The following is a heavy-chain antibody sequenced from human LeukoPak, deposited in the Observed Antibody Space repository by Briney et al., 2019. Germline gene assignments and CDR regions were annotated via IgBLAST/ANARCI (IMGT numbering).Heavy chain of an antibody. CDR3: ARGVAGVYFYYYMDV. CDR2: ISGYNGNT. V-gene: IGHV1-18*01. J-gene: IGHJ6*03. CDR1: GYTFTSYG. D-gene: IGHD1-14*01. Sequence: ASVKVSCKASGYTFTSYGISWVRQAPGQGLEWMGWISGYNGNTNYAQKLQGRVTMTTDTSTSTTYMELRSLRSDDTAVYYCARGVAGVYFYYYMDVWGKGTTVTVSS.